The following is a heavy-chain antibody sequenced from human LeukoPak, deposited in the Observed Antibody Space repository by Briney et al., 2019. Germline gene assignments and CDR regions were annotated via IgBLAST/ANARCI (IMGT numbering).Heavy chain of an antibody. Sequence: SETLSLTCTVSGGSISSSSYYWGWIRQPPGKGLEWIGSIYYSGSTYQNPSLKSRVTISVDTSKNQFSLKLSSVTAADTAVYYCARYGGDYWGQGTLVTVSS. CDR1: GGSISSSSYY. J-gene: IGHJ4*02. CDR2: IYYSGST. CDR3: ARYGGDY. D-gene: IGHD4-23*01. V-gene: IGHV4-39*01.